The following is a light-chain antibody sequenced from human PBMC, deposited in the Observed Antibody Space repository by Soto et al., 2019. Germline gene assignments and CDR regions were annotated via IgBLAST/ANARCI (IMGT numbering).Light chain of an antibody. CDR3: QSYDSSLSAYVV. V-gene: IGLV1-40*01. CDR1: SSNIGAGYD. Sequence: QSVLTQPPSVSGAPGQRVTISCTGSSSNIGAGYDVNWYQQLPGTAPKLLIYDNSNRPSGVPDRFSGSKSGTAASLAITGLQAEDEADYYCQSYDSSLSAYVVFGGRTKLTVL. CDR2: DNS. J-gene: IGLJ2*01.